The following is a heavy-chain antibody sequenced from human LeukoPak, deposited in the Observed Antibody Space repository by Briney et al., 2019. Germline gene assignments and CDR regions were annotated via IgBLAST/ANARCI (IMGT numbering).Heavy chain of an antibody. Sequence: GGSLRLSCAASGFTFSDYYMSWIRQAPGKGLEWVSYISDSSSYTDYADSVKGRFTISRDNAKNSLFLQMNSLRAEDTAVYYCARGNTIIGMVHFDHWGQGTLVTVSS. CDR1: GFTFSDYY. CDR3: ARGNTIIGMVHFDH. V-gene: IGHV3-11*06. D-gene: IGHD3-9*01. J-gene: IGHJ4*02. CDR2: ISDSSSYT.